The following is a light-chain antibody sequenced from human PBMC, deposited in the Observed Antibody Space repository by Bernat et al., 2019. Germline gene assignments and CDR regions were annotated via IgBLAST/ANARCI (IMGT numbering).Light chain of an antibody. Sequence: DIQLTQSPSFLSASVGDRVTITCRASQGIASSLAWYQQKPGKAPKLLIYAASTLQSGVPSRFSGSGSGTEFTLTISSLQPEDFATYYCQQLNSYPITFGQGTRLEIK. CDR2: AAS. V-gene: IGKV1-9*01. CDR1: QGIASS. J-gene: IGKJ5*01. CDR3: QQLNSYPIT.